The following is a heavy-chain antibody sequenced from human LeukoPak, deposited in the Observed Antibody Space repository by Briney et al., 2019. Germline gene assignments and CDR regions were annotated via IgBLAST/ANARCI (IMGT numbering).Heavy chain of an antibody. V-gene: IGHV3-23*01. D-gene: IGHD6-19*01. Sequence: GGSLRLSCAASGFTFNTYVMIWVRQAPGKGLEWVSVISGNGGATYYADSVKGRFTISRDNSKNTLYLQMNSLRAEDTAIYYCANANAVTGRSYYYYGMDVWGQGTTVTVSS. CDR1: GFTFNTYV. J-gene: IGHJ6*02. CDR3: ANANAVTGRSYYYYGMDV. CDR2: ISGNGGAT.